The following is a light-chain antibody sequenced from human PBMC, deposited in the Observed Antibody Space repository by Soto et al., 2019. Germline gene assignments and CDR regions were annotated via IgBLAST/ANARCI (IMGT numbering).Light chain of an antibody. CDR3: QQYYSYPIT. J-gene: IGKJ5*01. V-gene: IGKV1-5*01. CDR1: QSIRSW. CDR2: AAS. Sequence: HVTQDRSSLPASVGGRVTVTCRASQSIRSWLAWYQEKPGKAPKLLIYAASTLQSGVPSRFSGSGSGTDFTLTISCLQSEDFATYYCQQYYSYPITLGQRRRLEI.